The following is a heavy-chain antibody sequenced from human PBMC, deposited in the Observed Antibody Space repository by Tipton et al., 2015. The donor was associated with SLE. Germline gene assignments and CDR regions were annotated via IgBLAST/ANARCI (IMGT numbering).Heavy chain of an antibody. Sequence: TLSLTCTVSGGSISSHYWSWIRQPPGEGLEWIGYIYSRGTTYYNPSLKSRVSISVDTSKNQFSLKLSSVTAADTAVYYCAREERAFDYWGQGTLVTVSS. V-gene: IGHV4-59*11. J-gene: IGHJ4*02. CDR3: AREERAFDY. CDR1: GGSISSHY. CDR2: IYSRGTT.